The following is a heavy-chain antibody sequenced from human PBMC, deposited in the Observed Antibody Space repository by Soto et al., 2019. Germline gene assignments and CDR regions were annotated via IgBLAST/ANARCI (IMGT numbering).Heavy chain of an antibody. Sequence: SGPTLVNPTQTLTLTCTFSGFSLSTSGVGVGWIRQPPGKALEWLALIYWNDDKRYSPSLKSRLTITKDNSKNQVVLTMTNMDPVDTATYYCAHSPEPTYYDFWSGYYTDYFDYWGQGTLGTVSS. V-gene: IGHV2-5*01. D-gene: IGHD3-3*01. CDR2: IYWNDDK. CDR3: AHSPEPTYYDFWSGYYTDYFDY. CDR1: GFSLSTSGVG. J-gene: IGHJ4*02.